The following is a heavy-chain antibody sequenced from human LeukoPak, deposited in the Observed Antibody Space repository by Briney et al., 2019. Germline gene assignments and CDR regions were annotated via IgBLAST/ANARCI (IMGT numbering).Heavy chain of an antibody. CDR1: GGSISSYY. Sequence: SETLSLTCTVSGGSISSYYWSWVRQPPGKGLEWVGYIYYSGSTNYNPSLKSRVTISVDTSKNQFSLKLSSVTAADTAVYYCARVYAYYYYMDVWGKGTTVTISS. D-gene: IGHD5/OR15-5a*01. CDR2: IYYSGST. CDR3: ARVYAYYYYMDV. V-gene: IGHV4-59*01. J-gene: IGHJ6*03.